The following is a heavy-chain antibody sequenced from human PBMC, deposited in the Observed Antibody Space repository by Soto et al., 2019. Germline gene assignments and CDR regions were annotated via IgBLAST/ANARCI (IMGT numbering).Heavy chain of an antibody. J-gene: IGHJ6*02. V-gene: IGHV4-59*01. D-gene: IGHD3-10*01. CDR2: IYYTGST. Sequence: SETLSLTCTVSGGSISSSYWSWVRQPPGKGLEWIGYIYYTGSTNYNPSLKSRVTISVDTSKNHFSLKLSSVTAADTAVYYCAREKYYFGSGTLSGMDVWGQGTTVTVSS. CDR1: GGSISSSY. CDR3: AREKYYFGSGTLSGMDV.